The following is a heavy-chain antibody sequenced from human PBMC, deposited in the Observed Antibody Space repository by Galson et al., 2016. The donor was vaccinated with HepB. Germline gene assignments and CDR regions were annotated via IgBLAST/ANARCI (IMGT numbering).Heavy chain of an antibody. D-gene: IGHD3-16*01. V-gene: IGHV2-70*17. Sequence: PALVKPTQTLTLTCTFSGFSLTTSGMCVNWIRQPPGKALEWLARIDWDDDTFYSTSLKTRLTISKDTSKNQVVLTMANLDPVDTATYYCARVARRRGTFPGPYHYYGMDVWGQGTTVTVSS. J-gene: IGHJ6*02. CDR3: ARVARRRGTFPGPYHYYGMDV. CDR1: GFSLTTSGMC. CDR2: IDWDDDT.